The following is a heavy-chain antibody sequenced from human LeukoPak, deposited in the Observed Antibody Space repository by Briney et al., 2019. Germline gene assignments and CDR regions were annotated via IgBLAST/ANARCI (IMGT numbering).Heavy chain of an antibody. J-gene: IGHJ6*03. V-gene: IGHV4-59*12. Sequence: SETLSLTCTVSGVSISGISWSWIRQPPGKALEWIGYLSDSGTTSYNPSLKSRVSISGDTSRNQFSLKLSSVTAADTAVYYCARWHYDFWSGPYYYYYMDVWGKGTTVTVPS. CDR2: LSDSGTT. CDR3: ARWHYDFWSGPYYYYYMDV. D-gene: IGHD3-3*01. CDR1: GVSISGIS.